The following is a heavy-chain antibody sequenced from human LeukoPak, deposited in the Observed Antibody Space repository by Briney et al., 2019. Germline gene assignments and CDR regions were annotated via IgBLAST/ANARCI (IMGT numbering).Heavy chain of an antibody. CDR1: GFTFSSYS. CDR2: ISSSSSYI. CDR3: ARDDENYGSGSYYNVFSY. J-gene: IGHJ4*02. Sequence: GGSLRLSCAASGFTFSSYSMNWVRQAPGKGLEWVSSISSSSSYIYYADSVKGRFTISRDNAKNSLYLQMNSLRAEDTAVYYCARDDENYGSGSYYNVFSYWGQGTLVTVSS. V-gene: IGHV3-21*01. D-gene: IGHD3-10*01.